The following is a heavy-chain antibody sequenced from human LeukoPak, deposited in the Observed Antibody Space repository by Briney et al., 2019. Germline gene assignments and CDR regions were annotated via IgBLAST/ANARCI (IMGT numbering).Heavy chain of an antibody. Sequence: GASVTVSCKASGGTFSRYAISWVRQSPGQGLEWMGGIIPIFGTANYAQKFQGRVTITADESTSTAYMELSSLRSEDTAVYYCARDSSEFPNLIPHWGQGTLVTVSS. CDR1: GGTFSRYA. CDR3: ARDSSEFPNLIPH. V-gene: IGHV1-69*13. J-gene: IGHJ1*01. CDR2: IIPIFGTA. D-gene: IGHD2-21*01.